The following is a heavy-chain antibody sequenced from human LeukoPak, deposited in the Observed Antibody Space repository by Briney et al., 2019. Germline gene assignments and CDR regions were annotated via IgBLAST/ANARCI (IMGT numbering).Heavy chain of an antibody. CDR3: SKGTGGEDAGYSYSWLYMDA. D-gene: IGHD5-18*01. CDR2: TRLDGSYK. Sequence: GGSLRLSCAASGFTFSSYSMDWVRQAPGKGLEWVAFTRLDGSYKDYAGSVKGRFTISRDNSKNTLFLQMNGLRAEDTAIYYFSKGTGGEDAGYSYSWLYMDAWGKGTPVTVSS. CDR1: GFTFSSYS. V-gene: IGHV3-30*02. J-gene: IGHJ6*03.